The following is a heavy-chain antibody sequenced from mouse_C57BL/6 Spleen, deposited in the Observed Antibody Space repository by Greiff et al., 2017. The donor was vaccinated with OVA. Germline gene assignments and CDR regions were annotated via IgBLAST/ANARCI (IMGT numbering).Heavy chain of an antibody. CDR2: IDPTDSYT. J-gene: IGHJ4*01. CDR1: GYTFTNYW. Sequence: QVQLQQPGAELVMPGASVKLSCKASGYTFTNYWMHWVKQRPGQGLEWIGEIDPTDSYTNYNQKFKGKSTLTVDKSSSTAYMQLSSLTSEDSAVYYCSRCGGYSYAVEYWGQGTSVTVSS. CDR3: SRCGGYSYAVEY. V-gene: IGHV1-69*01. D-gene: IGHD2-3*01.